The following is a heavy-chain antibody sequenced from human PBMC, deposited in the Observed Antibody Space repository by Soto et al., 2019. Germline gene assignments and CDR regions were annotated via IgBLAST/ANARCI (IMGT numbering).Heavy chain of an antibody. J-gene: IGHJ5*02. CDR2: MNPNSGNT. CDR1: GYTFPSYD. CDR3: AREHYGTSAWFDP. V-gene: IGHV1-8*01. Sequence: QVQLVQSGAEVKKPGASVKVSCKASGYTFPSYDINWVRQATGQGLEWMGWMNPNSGNTGYAQKLQGRDTMTRNSYISTAYMELSSLRSEDTDVYYCAREHYGTSAWFDPWGQGTLVTVSS. D-gene: IGHD3-10*01.